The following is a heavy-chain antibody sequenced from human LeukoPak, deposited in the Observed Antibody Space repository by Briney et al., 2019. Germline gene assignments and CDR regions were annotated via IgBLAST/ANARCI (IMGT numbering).Heavy chain of an antibody. Sequence: SETLSLTCTVSGGSISSYYWSWIRQPPGKGLEWIGYIYYSGSTNYNPSLKSRVTISVDTSKNQFSLKLSSVTAAATAVYYCARVTYYDFWSGSPLFDYWGQGTLVTVSS. CDR2: IYYSGST. D-gene: IGHD3-3*01. CDR1: GGSISSYY. V-gene: IGHV4-59*01. J-gene: IGHJ4*02. CDR3: ARVTYYDFWSGSPLFDY.